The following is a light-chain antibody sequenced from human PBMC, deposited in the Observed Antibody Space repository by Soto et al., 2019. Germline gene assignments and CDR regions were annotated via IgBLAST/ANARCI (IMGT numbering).Light chain of an antibody. J-gene: IGKJ1*01. Sequence: EIVLTQSPGTLSLSPGERATLSCRASQSLSNPYLAWYQQKPGQAPRLLIYGASSRAIGIPDRFSGSGSGTDFTLTIARLEPEDFAVYYCQQYGSSPETFGQGTKVEVK. CDR3: QQYGSSPET. V-gene: IGKV3-20*01. CDR2: GAS. CDR1: QSLSNPY.